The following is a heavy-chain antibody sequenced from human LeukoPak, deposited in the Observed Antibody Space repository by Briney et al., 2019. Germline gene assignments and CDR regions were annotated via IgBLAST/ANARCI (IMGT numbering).Heavy chain of an antibody. V-gene: IGHV3-23*01. Sequence: PGGSLRLSCAASGFAFSTFAMGRVRQSPGKGLEWLSTINGGGNTTFYSGSVKGRFTISRDNSKNTLYLHMDSLRPDDTAIYYCTKELHVAVAVADYYYFYMDVWGRGTAVTVSS. J-gene: IGHJ6*03. CDR1: GFAFSTFA. CDR3: TKELHVAVAVADYYYFYMDV. CDR2: INGGGNTT. D-gene: IGHD6-19*01.